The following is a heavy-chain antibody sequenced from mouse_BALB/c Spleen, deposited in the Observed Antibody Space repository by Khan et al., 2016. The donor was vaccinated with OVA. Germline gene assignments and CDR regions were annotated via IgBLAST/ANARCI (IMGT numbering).Heavy chain of an antibody. J-gene: IGHJ3*01. V-gene: IGHV1-15*01. CDR1: GYTFTDYE. D-gene: IGHD1-1*01. CDR2: IDPEADFT. CDR3: TSRVYGSSYGFAY. Sequence: ELVESGASVTLSCKASGYTFTDYELHWVKQTPVHGLEWTGAIDPEADFTAYNQKFKGKATLTADKSSSTAYMELRSLTSEDSAVYYCTSRVYGSSYGFAYWGQGTLVAVS.